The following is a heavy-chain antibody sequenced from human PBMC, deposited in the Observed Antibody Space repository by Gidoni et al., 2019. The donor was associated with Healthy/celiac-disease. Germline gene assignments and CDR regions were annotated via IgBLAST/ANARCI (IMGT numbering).Heavy chain of an antibody. CDR2: ISGSGGST. CDR1: GFTFSRYA. D-gene: IGHD3-16*02. V-gene: IGHV3-23*01. J-gene: IGHJ4*02. Sequence: EVQLLESGGGLVQPGGSLRLYCAASGFTFSRYAMSWVRQAPGKGLEWVSAISGSGGSTYYADSVKGRFTISRDNSKNTLYLQMNSLRAEDTAVYYCAKKPALYDYVWGSYRGYFDYWGQGTLVTVSS. CDR3: AKKPALYDYVWGSYRGYFDY.